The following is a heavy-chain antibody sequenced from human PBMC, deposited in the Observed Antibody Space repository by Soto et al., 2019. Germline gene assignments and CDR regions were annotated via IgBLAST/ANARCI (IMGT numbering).Heavy chain of an antibody. CDR2: IYYSGST. V-gene: IGHV4-31*03. CDR1: GGSISSGGYY. D-gene: IGHD3-16*02. J-gene: IGHJ5*02. CDR3: ASWEYGGYDYVWGSYRRRWFDP. Sequence: QVQLQESGPGLVKPSQTLSLTCTVSGGSISSGGYYWSWIRQHPGKGLEWIGYIYYSGSTYYNPSLKSRVTISVDTSKNQFSLKLSSVTAADTAVYYCASWEYGGYDYVWGSYRRRWFDPWGQGTLVTVSS.